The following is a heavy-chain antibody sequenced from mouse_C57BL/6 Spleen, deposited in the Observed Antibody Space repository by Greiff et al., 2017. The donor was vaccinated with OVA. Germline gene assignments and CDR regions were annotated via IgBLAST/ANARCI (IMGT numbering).Heavy chain of an antibody. D-gene: IGHD2-4*01. CDR2: IYPRSGNT. CDR1: GYTFTSYG. CDR3: APYDYDGGDFDY. V-gene: IGHV1-81*01. J-gene: IGHJ2*01. Sequence: VKLMESGAELARPGASVKLSCKASGYTFTSYGISWVKQRTGQGLEWIGEIYPRSGNTYYNEKFKGKATLTADKSSSTAYMELRSLTSEDSAVYFCAPYDYDGGDFDYWGQGTTLTVSS.